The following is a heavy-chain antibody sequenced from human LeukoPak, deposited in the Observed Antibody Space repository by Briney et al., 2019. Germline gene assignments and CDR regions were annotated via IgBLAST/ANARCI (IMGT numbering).Heavy chain of an antibody. J-gene: IGHJ4*02. CDR3: AKVPMDAGWLVLDY. D-gene: IGHD6-19*01. Sequence: TGGSLRLSCAASGFIFSNYGMHWVRQAPGKGLEWVAVIAYDGSDKYYADSVKGRFTVSRDNSKNTLYLQMNSLRVEDTAVYYCAKVPMDAGWLVLDYWGQGTLVTVSS. CDR1: GFIFSNYG. CDR2: IAYDGSDK. V-gene: IGHV3-30*18.